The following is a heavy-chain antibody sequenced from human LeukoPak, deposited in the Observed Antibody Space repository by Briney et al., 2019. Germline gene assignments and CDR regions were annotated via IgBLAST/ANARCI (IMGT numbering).Heavy chain of an antibody. V-gene: IGHV3-20*04. CDR2: INWNGGST. J-gene: IGHJ4*02. CDR3: ARGSNYYYDSSGYYYRYYFDY. CDR1: GFTFDGYG. Sequence: PGGSLRLSCAASGFTFDGYGMSWVRQAPGKGLEWVSGINWNGGSTGYADSVKGRFTISRDNAKNSLYLQMNSLRAEDTALYYCARGSNYYYDSSGYYYRYYFDYWGQGTLVTVSS. D-gene: IGHD3-22*01.